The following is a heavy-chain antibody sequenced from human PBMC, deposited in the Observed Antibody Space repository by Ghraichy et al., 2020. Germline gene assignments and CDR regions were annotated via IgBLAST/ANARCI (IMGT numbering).Heavy chain of an antibody. V-gene: IGHV4-59*01. Sequence: SQTLSLTCTVSGGSISSYYWSWIRQPPGKGLEWIGYIYYSGSTNYNPSLKSRVTISVDTSKNQFSLKLSSVTAADTAVYYCARASDDSSGYHFDYWGQGTLVTVSS. CDR1: GGSISSYY. D-gene: IGHD3-22*01. CDR3: ARASDDSSGYHFDY. J-gene: IGHJ4*02. CDR2: IYYSGST.